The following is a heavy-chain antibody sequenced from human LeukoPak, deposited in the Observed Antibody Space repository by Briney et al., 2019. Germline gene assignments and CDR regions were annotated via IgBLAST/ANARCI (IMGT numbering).Heavy chain of an antibody. Sequence: GGSLRLSCAASGFTFDDYGMSWVRQAPGKGLEWVGRIKSKTDGGTTDYAAPVKGRFTISRDDSKNTLYLQMNSLKTEDTAVYYCTTGSGYDFFDYWGQGTLVTVSS. V-gene: IGHV3-15*01. CDR1: GFTFDDYG. CDR3: TTGSGYDFFDY. D-gene: IGHD5-12*01. CDR2: IKSKTDGGTT. J-gene: IGHJ4*02.